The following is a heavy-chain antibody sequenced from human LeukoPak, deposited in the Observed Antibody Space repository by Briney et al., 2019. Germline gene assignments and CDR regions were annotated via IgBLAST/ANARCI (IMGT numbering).Heavy chain of an antibody. CDR1: GFTFCSSW. J-gene: IGHJ4*01. CDR2: MNPDGSEI. V-gene: IGHV3-7*01. CDR3: ARDRGYNSFDY. D-gene: IGHD5-24*01. Sequence: GGSLRLSRAASGFTFCSSWMNCGRRAPGKGVEGGASMNPDGSEIYYVGSVIGRFTTSRDNPKSSLYLQMNSLRAEDTAVYYCARDRGYNSFDYWGQGTLVTVSS.